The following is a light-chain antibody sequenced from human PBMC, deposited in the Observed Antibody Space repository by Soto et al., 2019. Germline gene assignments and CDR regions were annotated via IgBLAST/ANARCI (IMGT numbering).Light chain of an antibody. Sequence: DIQMTQSPSSLSASVGDRVTITCRASQSISSYLNWYQQKPGKAPKLLIYAASSLQSGAPSRFSGSGSGTDFTLTISSLQPEDFATYYCQQSYSTPQLTFGGGTKVDIK. CDR3: QQSYSTPQLT. CDR1: QSISSY. CDR2: AAS. J-gene: IGKJ4*01. V-gene: IGKV1-39*01.